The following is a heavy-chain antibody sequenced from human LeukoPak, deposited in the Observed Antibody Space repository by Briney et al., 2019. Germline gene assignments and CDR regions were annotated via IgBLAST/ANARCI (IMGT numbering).Heavy chain of an antibody. J-gene: IGHJ4*02. V-gene: IGHV3-53*01. CDR3: ARDLRQAGWVFDY. D-gene: IGHD6-19*01. CDR1: GFTVSSNY. Sequence: GGSLRLSCAASGFTVSSNYMSWVRQAPGKGLEWVSVIYSGGSTYYADSVKGRFTISRDNSKNTLYLQMNGLRAEDTAVYYCARDLRQAGWVFDYWGQGTLVTVSS. CDR2: IYSGGST.